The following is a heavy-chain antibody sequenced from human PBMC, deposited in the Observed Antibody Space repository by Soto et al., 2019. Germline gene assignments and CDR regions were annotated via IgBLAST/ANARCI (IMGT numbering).Heavy chain of an antibody. CDR1: GFTFSSYA. Sequence: QVQLVESGGGVVQPGRSLRLSCAASGFTFSSYAMQWVRQAPGKGLEWVAVISYDGSNKYYADSVKGRFTISRDNSKNTLYLQMNSLRAEDTAVYYCRVPEYSSSWYYLDYWGQGTLVTVSS. J-gene: IGHJ4*02. V-gene: IGHV3-30-3*01. D-gene: IGHD6-13*01. CDR2: ISYDGSNK. CDR3: RVPEYSSSWYYLDY.